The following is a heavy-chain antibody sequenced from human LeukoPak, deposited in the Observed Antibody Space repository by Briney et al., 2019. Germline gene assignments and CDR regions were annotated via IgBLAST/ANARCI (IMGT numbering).Heavy chain of an antibody. J-gene: IGHJ4*02. Sequence: SEPLSLPCTVRGGSICSRSYYWRWIRQPPGKRRECVGGIYYSGSTYYNPSLKSRVTISVDTSKNQFSLKLSSVTAADTAVYYCARRQQLADLFDYWGQGTLVTVSS. V-gene: IGHV4-39*01. CDR1: GGSICSRSYY. CDR3: ARRQQLADLFDY. CDR2: IYYSGST. D-gene: IGHD6-13*01.